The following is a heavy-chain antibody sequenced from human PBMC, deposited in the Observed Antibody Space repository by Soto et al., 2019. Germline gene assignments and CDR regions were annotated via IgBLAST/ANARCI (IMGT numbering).Heavy chain of an antibody. J-gene: IGHJ6*02. D-gene: IGHD2-15*01. Sequence: EPQLVESGGGLVLPGGSLRLSCSASRFSFSYYEMIWVRQAPEKGLEWVSYINSGGSVAYYADSAKGRFTISRDNAKNTLYLQMNGLRSEDTAVYYCARDLRHSRLPGLDVWGQGTTVTVSS. V-gene: IGHV3-48*03. CDR2: INSGGSVA. CDR1: RFSFSYYE. CDR3: ARDLRHSRLPGLDV.